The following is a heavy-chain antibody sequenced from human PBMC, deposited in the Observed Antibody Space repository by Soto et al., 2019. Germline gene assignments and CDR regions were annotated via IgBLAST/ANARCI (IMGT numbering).Heavy chain of an antibody. J-gene: IGHJ5*02. CDR2: IRSKAYGGTT. CDR3: TREPSAAGSNWFDP. D-gene: IGHD6-13*01. V-gene: IGHV3-49*03. Sequence: PGGSLRLSCTASGFTFGDYAMSWFRQAPGKGLEWVGFIRSKAYGGTTEYAASVKGRFTISRDDSKSIAYLQMNSLKTEDTAVYYCTREPSAAGSNWFDPWGQGTLVTVSS. CDR1: GFTFGDYA.